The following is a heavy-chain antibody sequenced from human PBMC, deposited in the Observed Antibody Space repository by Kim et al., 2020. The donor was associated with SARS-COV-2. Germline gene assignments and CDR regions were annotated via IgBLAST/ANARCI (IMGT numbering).Heavy chain of an antibody. J-gene: IGHJ5*02. V-gene: IGHV1-3*01. CDR1: LFTFTSYA. Sequence: SLFTFTSYAMHWVRQAPGQRLEWMGWINAGNGNTKYSQKFQGRVTITRDTSASTAYMELSSLRSEDTAVYYCARVMTMVRGVISWFDPWGQGTLVTVSS. CDR3: ARVMTMVRGVISWFDP. CDR2: INAGNGNT. D-gene: IGHD3-10*01.